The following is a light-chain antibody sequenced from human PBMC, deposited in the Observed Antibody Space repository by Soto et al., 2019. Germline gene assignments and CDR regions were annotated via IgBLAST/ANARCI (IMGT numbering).Light chain of an antibody. J-gene: IGKJ4*01. CDR2: GAS. CDR1: QSVSSTY. V-gene: IGKV3-20*01. Sequence: EIVLTQSPGTLSLSPGERATLSCRAIQSVSSTYLAWYQQKPGQAPRLLIYGASNRATGIPDRFSGSGSGTDFTLTISRLEPEDFAVYFCQQYGNSPLLTFGGGTKVDIK. CDR3: QQYGNSPLLT.